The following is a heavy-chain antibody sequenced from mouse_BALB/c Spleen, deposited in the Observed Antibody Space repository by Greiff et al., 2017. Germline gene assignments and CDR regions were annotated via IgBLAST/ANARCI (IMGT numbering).Heavy chain of an antibody. Sequence: EVKLMESGPDLVKPSQSLSLTCTVTGYSITSGYSWHWIRQFPGNKLEWMGYIHYSGSTNYNPSLKSRISITRDTSKNQFFLQLNSVTTEDTATYYCARGEATMITTTWFAYWGQGTLVTVSA. CDR1: GYSITSGYS. D-gene: IGHD2-4*01. J-gene: IGHJ3*01. CDR3: ARGEATMITTTWFAY. V-gene: IGHV3-1*02. CDR2: IHYSGST.